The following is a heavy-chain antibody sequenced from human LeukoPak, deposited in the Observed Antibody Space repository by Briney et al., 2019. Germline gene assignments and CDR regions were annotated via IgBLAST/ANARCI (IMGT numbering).Heavy chain of an antibody. CDR1: GGTFSSYA. CDR2: IIPIFGTA. CDR3: ARAAIFGVVIMYYFDH. D-gene: IGHD3-3*01. Sequence: GASVKVSCKASGGTFSSYAISWVRQAPGQGLEWMGGIIPIFGTANYAQKFQGRVTITADESTSTAYMELSSLRSEDTAVYYCARAAIFGVVIMYYFDHWGQGTLVTVSS. V-gene: IGHV1-69*01. J-gene: IGHJ4*02.